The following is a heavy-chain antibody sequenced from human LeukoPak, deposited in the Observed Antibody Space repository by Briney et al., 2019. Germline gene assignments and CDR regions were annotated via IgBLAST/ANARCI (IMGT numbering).Heavy chain of an antibody. J-gene: IGHJ4*02. CDR3: ARAIAAAGPYYSDY. Sequence: GGSLRLSCAASGFTFSSYAMHWVRQAPGKGLEWVAVISYDGSNKYYADSVKGRFTISRDNSKNTLYLQMNSLRAEDTAVYYCARAIAAAGPYYSDYWGQGTLVTVSS. CDR1: GFTFSSYA. V-gene: IGHV3-30*04. CDR2: ISYDGSNK. D-gene: IGHD6-13*01.